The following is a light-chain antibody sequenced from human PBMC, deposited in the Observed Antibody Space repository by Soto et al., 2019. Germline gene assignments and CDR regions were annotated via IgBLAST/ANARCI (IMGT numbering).Light chain of an antibody. CDR1: QDINNY. J-gene: IGKJ1*01. V-gene: IGKV1-33*01. CDR3: QQFDDLTFT. CDR2: DAS. Sequence: DIKLTQSPSSLSASVGDRVTSTCQASQDINNYLNWYQQKPGKAPELLIYDASDLEVGVPSRFSGSGSGTVFTLTISSLQPEDIATYYCQQFDDLTFTFGQGTKVDIK.